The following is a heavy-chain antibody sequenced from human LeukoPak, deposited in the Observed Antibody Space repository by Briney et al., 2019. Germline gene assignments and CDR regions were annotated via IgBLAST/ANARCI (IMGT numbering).Heavy chain of an antibody. CDR3: ARDQPRVPAAFDP. CDR1: GYTFTGYY. J-gene: IGHJ5*02. CDR2: INPNSGGT. V-gene: IGHV1-2*02. D-gene: IGHD2-2*01. Sequence: ASVKVSCKASGYTFTGYYMHWVRQAPGQGLEWMGWINPNSGGTNYAQKFQGRVTMTRDTSISTAYMELSRLRSDDTAVYYCARDQPRVPAAFDPWGQGTLVTVSS.